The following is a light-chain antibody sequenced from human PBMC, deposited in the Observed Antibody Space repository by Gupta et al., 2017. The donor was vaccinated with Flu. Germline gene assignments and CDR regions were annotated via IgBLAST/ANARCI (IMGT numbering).Light chain of an antibody. CDR3: CSYTNGSSIIVV. Sequence: DVVVCIYVSWYQQRPGKAPNLMIFAVSSLPSWVSHGFSGGKSGSTASLTISRRQAEGDADYYCCSYTNGSSIIVVFGGGTKLTVL. CDR2: AVS. J-gene: IGLJ2*01. V-gene: IGLV2-14*04. CDR1: DVVVCIY.